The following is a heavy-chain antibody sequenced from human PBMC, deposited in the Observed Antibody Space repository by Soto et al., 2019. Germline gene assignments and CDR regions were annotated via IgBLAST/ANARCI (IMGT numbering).Heavy chain of an antibody. V-gene: IGHV3-30-3*01. Sequence: GGSLRLSCAASGFTFSSYAMHWVRQAPGKGLEWVAVISYDGSNKYYADSVKGRFTISRDNSKNTLYLQMNSLRAEDTAVYYCARAYYDFWSGPDYYYYGMDVWGQGTTVTVSS. CDR2: ISYDGSNK. CDR3: ARAYYDFWSGPDYYYYGMDV. J-gene: IGHJ6*02. CDR1: GFTFSSYA. D-gene: IGHD3-3*01.